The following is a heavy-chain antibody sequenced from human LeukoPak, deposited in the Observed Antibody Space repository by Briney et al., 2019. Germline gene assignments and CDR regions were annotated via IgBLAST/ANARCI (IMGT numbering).Heavy chain of an antibody. Sequence: GGSLRLSCVASGFTFSAYAMSWVRQAPGKGLEWVSGISASGSSTYYADSVEGRFTISRDNSKNTLYLQMNSLRAEDTAVYYCAKPLGWGPSDSKWFDPWGQGTLVTVS. CDR2: ISASGSST. V-gene: IGHV3-23*01. CDR3: AKPLGWGPSDSKWFDP. D-gene: IGHD3-16*01. J-gene: IGHJ5*02. CDR1: GFTFSAYA.